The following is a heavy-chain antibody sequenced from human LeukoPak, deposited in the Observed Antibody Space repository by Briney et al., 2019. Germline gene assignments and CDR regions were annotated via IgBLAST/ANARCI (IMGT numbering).Heavy chain of an antibody. J-gene: IGHJ4*02. V-gene: IGHV3-33*01. Sequence: PGGSLRLSCAASGLTFRTYGMHWVRQAPGKGLEWVAAIFYDGTKKYNEDSVKGRFTISRDNSKNTLYLQMNSLSAEDTAVYYCAREPVTGSVYWSQGTLVTVSS. CDR2: IFYDGTKK. D-gene: IGHD4-17*01. CDR1: GLTFRTYG. CDR3: AREPVTGSVY.